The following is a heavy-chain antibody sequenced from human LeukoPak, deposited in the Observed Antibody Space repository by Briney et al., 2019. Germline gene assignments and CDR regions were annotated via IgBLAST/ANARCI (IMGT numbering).Heavy chain of an antibody. Sequence: PSETLSLTCTVSGGSISSGDYYWSWIRQPPGKGLEWIGYIYYSGSTYYNPSLKSRVTVSLDTSKNQFSLKLSSVTAADTAVYYCARIGILGPFDYWGQGTLVTVSS. CDR1: GGSISSGDYY. CDR3: ARIGILGPFDY. CDR2: IYYSGST. J-gene: IGHJ4*02. V-gene: IGHV4-30-4*01. D-gene: IGHD1-26*01.